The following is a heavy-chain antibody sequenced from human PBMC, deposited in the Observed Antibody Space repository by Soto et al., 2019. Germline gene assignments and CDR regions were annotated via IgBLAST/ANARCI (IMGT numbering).Heavy chain of an antibody. D-gene: IGHD2-15*01. Sequence: SETLSLTCTVSGGSISSGGYYWSWIRQHPGKGLEWIGYIYYSGSTYYNPSLKSRVTISVDTSKNQFSLKLSSVTAADTAVYYCATSSHCSGGSCYPVYFDYWGHGTLVTVSS. CDR2: IYYSGST. CDR3: ATSSHCSGGSCYPVYFDY. CDR1: GGSISSGGYY. V-gene: IGHV4-31*03. J-gene: IGHJ4*01.